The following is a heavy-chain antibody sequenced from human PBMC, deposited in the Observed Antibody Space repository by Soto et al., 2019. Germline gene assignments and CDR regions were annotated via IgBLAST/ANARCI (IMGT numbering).Heavy chain of an antibody. D-gene: IGHD5-12*01. CDR2: ISSTGKYI. Sequence: GGSLRLSCAVSGFTFSNYTMNWVRQTLGRGLEWVSSISSTGKYIYYADSMESRFSISRDNAENSLYLQMNSLRAEDTAVYFCARRRKDVYNYGSTFDYWGQGTLVTVSS. V-gene: IGHV3-21*01. CDR1: GFTFSNYT. CDR3: ARRRKDVYNYGSTFDY. J-gene: IGHJ4*02.